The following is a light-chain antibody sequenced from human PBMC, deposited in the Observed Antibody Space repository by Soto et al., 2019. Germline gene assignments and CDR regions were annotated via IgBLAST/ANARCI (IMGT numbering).Light chain of an antibody. CDR1: QRISSY. V-gene: IGKV1-39*01. CDR2: AAS. Sequence: DIQITQSPSSLSASVGDRVTITCRASQRISSYLNWYQQKPGKAPKLLIYAASSLQSGVPSRFSGSGSGTDLSLTISSLEPEDFTTYYCQQYNSFIWTFGQGTKVDIK. CDR3: QQYNSFIWT. J-gene: IGKJ1*01.